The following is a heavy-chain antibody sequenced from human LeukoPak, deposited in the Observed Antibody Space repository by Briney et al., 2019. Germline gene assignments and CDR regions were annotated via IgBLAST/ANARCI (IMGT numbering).Heavy chain of an antibody. CDR1: GGSIRSYY. J-gene: IGHJ4*02. Sequence: SETLSLTCTVSGGSIRSYYWSWVRQPPGKGLEWIGYIYYSGSTNYNPSLKSRVTISVDTSKNQFSLRLSSVTAADTAVYYCAGFVVVRGLISYWGQGTLVIVSS. CDR3: AGFVVVRGLISY. CDR2: IYYSGST. V-gene: IGHV4-59*01. D-gene: IGHD3-10*01.